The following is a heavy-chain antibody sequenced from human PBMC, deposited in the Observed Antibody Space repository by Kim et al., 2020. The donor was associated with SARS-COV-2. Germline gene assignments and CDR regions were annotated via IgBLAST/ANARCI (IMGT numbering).Heavy chain of an antibody. CDR1: GFTFSSYD. CDR2: IGTAGDT. V-gene: IGHV3-13*04. Sequence: GGSLRLSCAASGFTFSSYDMHWVRQATGKGLEWVSAIGTAGDTYYPGSVKGRFTISRENAKNSLYLQMNSLRAGDTAVYYCARGHHYDFDYYYYGMDVWGQGTTVTVSS. J-gene: IGHJ6*02. D-gene: IGHD3-3*01. CDR3: ARGHHYDFDYYYYGMDV.